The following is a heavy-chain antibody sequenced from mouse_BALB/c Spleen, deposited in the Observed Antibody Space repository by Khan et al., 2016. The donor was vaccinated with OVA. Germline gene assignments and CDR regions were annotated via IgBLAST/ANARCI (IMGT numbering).Heavy chain of an antibody. CDR1: GYSITSEYA. V-gene: IGHV3-2*02. CDR3: TRKDYYDYDPFPY. CDR2: INHSGNT. Sequence: EVQLVESGPGLVKPSQSLSLTCIVTGYSITSEYAWNWIRQFPGNKLEWMGYINHSGNTRYNPSLKSRISITRDTSKNQFFLQLNSVTTEDTATYYCTRKDYYDYDPFPYWGQGTLVTVSA. J-gene: IGHJ3*01. D-gene: IGHD2-4*01.